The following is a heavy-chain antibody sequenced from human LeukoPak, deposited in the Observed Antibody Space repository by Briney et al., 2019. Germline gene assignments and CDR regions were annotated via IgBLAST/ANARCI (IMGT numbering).Heavy chain of an antibody. Sequence: ASVKVSCKASGYSFTGYYMHWVRQAPGQGLEWMGWINPNSGGTNYAQKFQGRVTMTRDTSINTAYMELNRLRSDDTAVYYCARSSSVTIPGYYFDYWGQGTLVTVSS. V-gene: IGHV1-2*02. CDR1: GYSFTGYY. J-gene: IGHJ4*02. D-gene: IGHD2-21*01. CDR2: INPNSGGT. CDR3: ARSSSVTIPGYYFDY.